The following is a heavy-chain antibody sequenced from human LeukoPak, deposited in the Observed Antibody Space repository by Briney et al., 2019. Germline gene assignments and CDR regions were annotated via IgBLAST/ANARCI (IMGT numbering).Heavy chain of an antibody. CDR3: AKQSAGSSTWYSLHFDY. V-gene: IGHV3-23*01. CDR2: ISGSGGNT. J-gene: IGHJ4*02. CDR1: GFTFSSYA. D-gene: IGHD6-13*01. Sequence: GGSLRLSCAASGFTFSSYAMSWVRQAPGKGLEWVSTISGSGGNTYYADSVKGRFTISRDNSRNTLYLQMNSLRAEDTAVYFCAKQSAGSSTWYSLHFDYWGQGTLVTVSS.